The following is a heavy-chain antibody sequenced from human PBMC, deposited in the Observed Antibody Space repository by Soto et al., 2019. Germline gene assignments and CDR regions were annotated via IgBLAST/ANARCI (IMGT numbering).Heavy chain of an antibody. CDR1: GRSISGSTYH. CDR2: IYYNVAS. Sequence: QLQLQEAGPGQVNPSETLSLTCNVSGRSISGSTYHWGWIRQPPGKGLVWIGSIYYNVASYYNPSLRSRFALSVDSYNNQLSLRLNSAAVAATAVYFYLVLLGCSCPWWGQGTLVTVSS. V-gene: IGHV4-39*01. CDR3: LVLLGCSCPW. D-gene: IGHD3-10*02. J-gene: IGHJ1*01.